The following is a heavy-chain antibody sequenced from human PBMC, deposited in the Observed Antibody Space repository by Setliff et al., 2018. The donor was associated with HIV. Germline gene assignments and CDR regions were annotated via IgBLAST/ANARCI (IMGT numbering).Heavy chain of an antibody. CDR1: GGSISSGLYY. V-gene: IGHV4-39*07. D-gene: IGHD2-2*01. CDR3: ARRNVVVPAALDY. J-gene: IGHJ4*02. Sequence: SETLSLTCTVSGGSISSGLYYWSWIRQPPGKGLEWIGSIHYSGSTYYNPSLKSRVTISVDTSKNQFSLKLSSVTAADTAVYYCARRNVVVPAALDYWGQGTLVTVSS. CDR2: IHYSGST.